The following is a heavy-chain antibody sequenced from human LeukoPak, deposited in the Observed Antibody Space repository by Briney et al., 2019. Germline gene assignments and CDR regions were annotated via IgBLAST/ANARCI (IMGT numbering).Heavy chain of an antibody. CDR3: ARDQPYMDV. CDR1: GYSISSGYY. CDR2: IYHSGTT. J-gene: IGHJ6*03. Sequence: PSETLSLTCTVSGYSISSGYYWVWIRQPPGKGLEWIGCIYHSGTTYYNPSLKSRITISVDTSKNQFSLTLSSVTAADTAMYYCARDQPYMDVWGKGTTVTVSS. V-gene: IGHV4-38-2*02.